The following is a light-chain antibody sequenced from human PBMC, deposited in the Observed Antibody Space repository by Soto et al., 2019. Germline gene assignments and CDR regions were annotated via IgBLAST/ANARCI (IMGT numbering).Light chain of an antibody. Sequence: DIPMTQSPSSLSASVGDRVPITCRTSQTISDYLNWHQHKPGKAPKLLISAASTLQRGVPSGFSGSGSGTDFTLTIGSLQPEDFATYYCQQLNTYPLTFGGGTKVDI. V-gene: IGKV1-9*01. CDR3: QQLNTYPLT. CDR1: QTISDY. J-gene: IGKJ4*01. CDR2: AAS.